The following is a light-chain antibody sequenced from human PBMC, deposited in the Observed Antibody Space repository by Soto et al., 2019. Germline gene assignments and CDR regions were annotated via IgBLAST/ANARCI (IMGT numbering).Light chain of an antibody. Sequence: EIVLTQSPGTLSLSPGERATLSFRASQSVSSSFLAWYQQKPGQAPRLLIYGASNRATGIPDRFSVSGSGTDFTLTISRLEPEDFAVYYCQQYVTSPWAFGQGTKVAIE. CDR3: QQYVTSPWA. V-gene: IGKV3-20*01. CDR2: GAS. CDR1: QSVSSSF. J-gene: IGKJ1*01.